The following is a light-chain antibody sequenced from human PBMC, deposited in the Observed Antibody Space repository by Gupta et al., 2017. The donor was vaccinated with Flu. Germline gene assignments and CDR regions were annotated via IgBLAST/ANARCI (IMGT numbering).Light chain of an antibody. V-gene: IGKV1-5*03. Sequence: PSTLHASVRDRVSITSLASQSIRNWLDWYHQKPGKAPNLLIYKVSRVESGVPSRFSGSGSGTEFTLTISSLQPEDSATYYCQQDYNSLRTFGQGTKLEIK. CDR3: QQDYNSLRT. J-gene: IGKJ2*01. CDR1: QSIRNW. CDR2: KVS.